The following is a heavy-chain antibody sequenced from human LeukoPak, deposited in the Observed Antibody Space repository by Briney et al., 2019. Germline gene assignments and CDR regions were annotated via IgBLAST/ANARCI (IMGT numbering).Heavy chain of an antibody. D-gene: IGHD3-16*01. V-gene: IGHV1-69*13. CDR2: IIPIFGTA. CDR1: GNSISNYA. Sequence: SVTVSCKASGNSISNYAVSWVRQAPGQGFEWMGGIIPIFGTADYAQKFQGRVTITADQSTSTTYMALSSLKSEDTATYYCTTRACHAGGCSSSFYYYYGLHFWGQGTTVSVSS. J-gene: IGHJ6*02. CDR3: TTRACHAGGCSSSFYYYYGLHF.